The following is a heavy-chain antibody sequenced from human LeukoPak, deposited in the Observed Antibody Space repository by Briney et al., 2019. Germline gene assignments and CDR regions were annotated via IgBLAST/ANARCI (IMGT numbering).Heavy chain of an antibody. D-gene: IGHD3-10*01. CDR2: ISYEDGTNK. V-gene: IGHV3-30*04. CDR1: GFTFRSFV. J-gene: IGHJ4*02. CDR3: SKERPEEYYSSGSYFDY. Sequence: AGRSLRLSCAASGFTFRSFVMHWVRQAPGKGLEWVAAISYEDGTNKYYADPVKGRFTISRDNSKYTVYLEMNSLRVEDTAMYYCSKERPEEYYSSGSYFDYWGQGTLVTVSS.